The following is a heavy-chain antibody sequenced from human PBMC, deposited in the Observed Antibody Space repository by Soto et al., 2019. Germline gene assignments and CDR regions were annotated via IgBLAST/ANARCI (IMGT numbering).Heavy chain of an antibody. CDR2: IYYSGST. CDR1: GGSISGYF. D-gene: IGHD3-22*01. J-gene: IGHJ4*01. CDR3: ARLGGYYQAFDQ. Sequence: SETLSLTCTVSGGSISGYFWSWFRQPPGKGLEWIGYIYYSGSTTYTPSLKSRVTIAVDTSKNQFSLRLNSVTAADTAVYYCARLGGYYQAFDQWGQGSLVTVSS. V-gene: IGHV4-59*08.